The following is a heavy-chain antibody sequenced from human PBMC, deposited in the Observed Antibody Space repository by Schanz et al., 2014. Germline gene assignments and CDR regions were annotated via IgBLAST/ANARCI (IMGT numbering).Heavy chain of an antibody. D-gene: IGHD2-15*01. Sequence: DVQVVESGGDLVQPGGSLRLSCAAFGFTVDRHYMSWVRQAPGKGLEWVSAISDSGDLTYYADSVKSRFTISRDNSKNTVFLQMSSLRADDTALYYCAKDIGGAVAAPVYDSWGQGTLVTVSA. J-gene: IGHJ4*02. CDR2: ISDSGDLT. V-gene: IGHV3-23*04. CDR3: AKDIGGAVAAPVYDS. CDR1: GFTVDRHY.